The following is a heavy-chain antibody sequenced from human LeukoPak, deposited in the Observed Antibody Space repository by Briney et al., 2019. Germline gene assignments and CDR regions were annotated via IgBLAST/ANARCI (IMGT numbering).Heavy chain of an antibody. V-gene: IGHV4-4*02. CDR2: IYHSGST. Sequence: SETLSLTCAVSGGSISSRNWWSWVRQPPGKGLEWIGEIYHSGSTNYNPSLKTRVTMSVDTSKNQFSLELSSVTAADTAVYYCARDSGNYLFYWGRGILVTVSS. CDR3: ARDSGNYLFY. D-gene: IGHD1-26*01. J-gene: IGHJ4*02. CDR1: GGSISSRNW.